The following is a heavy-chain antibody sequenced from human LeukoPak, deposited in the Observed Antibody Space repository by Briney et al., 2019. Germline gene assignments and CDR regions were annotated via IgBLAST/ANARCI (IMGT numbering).Heavy chain of an antibody. CDR2: IYYSGST. J-gene: IGHJ4*02. V-gene: IGHV4-59*12. Sequence: SETLSLTCTVSGGSISSYYWSWIRQPPGKGLEWIGYIYYSGSTNYNPSLKSRVTISVDTSKNQFSLKLSSVTAADTAVYYCAREKNSYGPYFDYWGQGTLVTVSS. D-gene: IGHD5-18*01. CDR1: GGSISSYY. CDR3: AREKNSYGPYFDY.